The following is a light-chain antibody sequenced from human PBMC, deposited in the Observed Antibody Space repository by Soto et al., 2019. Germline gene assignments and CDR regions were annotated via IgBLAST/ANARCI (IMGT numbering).Light chain of an antibody. Sequence: EIELTQSPATLSLSPGETATLSCRASQNVYKFLAWYQQRPGQPPRLLIFDSSNRATGVPVRFSGSGSGTVFTLTIGSLEPEDSAVYYCQQRKNWPPITFGQGTRLEI. CDR2: DSS. CDR1: QNVYKF. V-gene: IGKV3-11*01. J-gene: IGKJ5*01. CDR3: QQRKNWPPIT.